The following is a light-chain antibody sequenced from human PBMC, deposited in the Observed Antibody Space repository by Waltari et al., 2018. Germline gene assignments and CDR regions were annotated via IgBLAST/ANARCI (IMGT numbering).Light chain of an antibody. CDR2: ITK. Sequence: QPVVTQEPSFSVSPGGTVTLTCGLSSGSVSTRHYPSWYQQTPGQAPRTLIYITKIRSSGVPDRFSGAILGNKAALTITGAQADDESDYYCALYMGSGINWVFGGGIKLTV. V-gene: IGLV8-61*01. CDR3: ALYMGSGINWV. CDR1: SGSVSTRHY. J-gene: IGLJ3*02.